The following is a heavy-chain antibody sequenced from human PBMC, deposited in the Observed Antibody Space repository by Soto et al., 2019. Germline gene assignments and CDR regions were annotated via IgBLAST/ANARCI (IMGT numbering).Heavy chain of an antibody. CDR3: ARAPYPYDFWGGYYYYYGMDV. Sequence: SETLSLTCTVSGGSISGYYWSWIRQIPGKGLEWIGYIFHTGRTSYNPSLKSRVSFSVDTSKNHFSLKLSSVTAADTAVYYCARAPYPYDFWGGYYYYYGMDVWGQGTTVTVSS. CDR2: IFHTGRT. D-gene: IGHD3-3*01. CDR1: GGSISGYY. J-gene: IGHJ6*02. V-gene: IGHV4-59*01.